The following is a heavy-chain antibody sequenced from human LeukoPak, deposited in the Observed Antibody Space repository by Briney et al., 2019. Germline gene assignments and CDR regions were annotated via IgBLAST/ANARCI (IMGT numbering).Heavy chain of an antibody. V-gene: IGHV1-2*02. CDR3: AREGGDLKYYFDY. D-gene: IGHD2-21*02. Sequence: ASVKVSCKASGYTFTDYYLHWVRQAPGQGLEWMGWINPNIGGTNFAQKFQGRVTMTRDTSISTAYMELSGLRSDDTAVYYCAREGGDLKYYFDYWGQGTLVTVSS. CDR1: GYTFTDYY. CDR2: INPNIGGT. J-gene: IGHJ4*02.